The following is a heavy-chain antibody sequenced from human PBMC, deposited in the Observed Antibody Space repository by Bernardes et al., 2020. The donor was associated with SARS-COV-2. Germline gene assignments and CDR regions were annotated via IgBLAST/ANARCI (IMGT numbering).Heavy chain of an antibody. V-gene: IGHV3-74*01. Sequence: GGSLRLSCAASGFTFSSYWMHWVRQAPGKGLVWVSRINSDGSSTSYADSVKGRFTISRDNAKNTLYLQMNSLRAEDKAVYYCARPHYDFWSGYSGAFDIWGQGTMVTVSS. J-gene: IGHJ3*02. CDR2: INSDGSST. CDR1: GFTFSSYW. D-gene: IGHD3-3*01. CDR3: ARPHYDFWSGYSGAFDI.